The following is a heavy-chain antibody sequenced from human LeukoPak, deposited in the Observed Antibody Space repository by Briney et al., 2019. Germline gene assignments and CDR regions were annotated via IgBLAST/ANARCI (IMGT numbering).Heavy chain of an antibody. CDR1: GYTFTSYG. V-gene: IGHV1-18*01. CDR3: ARAHDYGDYFDC. D-gene: IGHD4-17*01. J-gene: IGHJ4*02. CDR2: ISAYNGNT. Sequence: ASVKVSCQASGYTFTSYGISWVRPPAGQGLEWMGWISAYNGNTNYAQKLQGRVTMTTDTSTSTAYMELRSLRSDDTRVYYFARAHDYGDYFDCWGQGTLVTVSS.